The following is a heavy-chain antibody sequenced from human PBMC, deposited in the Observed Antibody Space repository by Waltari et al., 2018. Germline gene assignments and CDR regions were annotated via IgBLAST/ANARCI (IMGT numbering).Heavy chain of an antibody. CDR1: FGPYW. V-gene: IGHV3-74*03. CDR2: VNADGSST. Sequence: FGPYWMHWVRQVPGRGLVLVSGVNADGSSTTDADPVRGRFTISRDNARSTVHLQMSSLIAEDTAVYYCGTLEAVASWGQGTLVTVSS. CDR3: GTLEAVAS. J-gene: IGHJ5*02.